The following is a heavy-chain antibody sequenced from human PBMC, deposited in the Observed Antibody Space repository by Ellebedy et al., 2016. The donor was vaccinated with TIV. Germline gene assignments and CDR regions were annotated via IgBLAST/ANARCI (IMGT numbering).Heavy chain of an antibody. Sequence: GESLKISCAASGFTFSRHDMHWVRQATGKGLEWVSAIGTAGDTYYPGSVKGRFTISRENAKNSLYLQMNSLKTEDTAVYYCAREGYSSGPDFDYWGQGTLVIVSS. D-gene: IGHD3-22*01. CDR3: AREGYSSGPDFDY. CDR2: IGTAGDT. J-gene: IGHJ4*02. V-gene: IGHV3-13*01. CDR1: GFTFSRHD.